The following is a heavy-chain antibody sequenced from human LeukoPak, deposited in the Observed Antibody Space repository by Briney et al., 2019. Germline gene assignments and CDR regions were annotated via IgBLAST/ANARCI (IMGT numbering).Heavy chain of an antibody. Sequence: SETLSLTCAVSGGSISSSNWWSWVRQPPGKGLEWIGEIYHSGSTNYNPSLKSRVTISVDTSKNQFSLKVSSVTAADTAVYYCARHSSGWYMSLDYWGQGTLVTVSS. CDR1: GGSISSSNW. J-gene: IGHJ4*02. CDR2: IYHSGST. CDR3: ARHSSGWYMSLDY. V-gene: IGHV4-4*02. D-gene: IGHD6-19*01.